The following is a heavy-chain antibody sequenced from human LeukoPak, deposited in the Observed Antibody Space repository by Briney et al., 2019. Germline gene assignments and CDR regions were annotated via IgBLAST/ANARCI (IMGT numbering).Heavy chain of an antibody. V-gene: IGHV3-21*01. CDR3: AREREEAFDY. CDR2: IGGSSRSI. CDR1: GCTYSSYR. J-gene: IGHJ4*02. Sequence: GWSLTLSLAATGCTYSSYRLNGLRPARAKGLEWVSFIGGSSRSIYYADSMKGRFTISRDNAKNSLYLQMDSLRADDTAVYYCAREREEAFDYWGQGTLVTVSS.